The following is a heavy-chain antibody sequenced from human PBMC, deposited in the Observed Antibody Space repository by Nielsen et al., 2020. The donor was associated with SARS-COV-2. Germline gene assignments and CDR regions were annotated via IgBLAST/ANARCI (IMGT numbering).Heavy chain of an antibody. CDR1: GYTFTGYY. V-gene: IGHV1-2*06. D-gene: IGHD2-2*01. CDR2: INPNSGGT. Sequence: ASVKVSCKASGYTFTGYYMHWVRQAPGQGLEWMGRINPNSGGTNYAQKLQGRVTMTTDTSTSTAYMELRSLRSDDTAVYYCARYCSSTSCPYNWFDPWGQGTLVTVSS. CDR3: ARYCSSTSCPYNWFDP. J-gene: IGHJ5*02.